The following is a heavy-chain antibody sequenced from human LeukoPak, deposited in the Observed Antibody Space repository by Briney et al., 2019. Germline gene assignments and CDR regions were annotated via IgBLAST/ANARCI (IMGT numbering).Heavy chain of an antibody. J-gene: IGHJ4*02. CDR3: ARESGYNVLFDY. CDR2: IYYSGST. Sequence: SETLSLTCTVSGGSISSYYWSWIRQPPGKGLEWIGYIYYSGSTNYNPSLKSRVTISVDTSKNQFSLKLSSVTGADTAVYYCARESGYNVLFDYWGQGTLVTASS. D-gene: IGHD5-12*01. V-gene: IGHV4-59*12. CDR1: GGSISSYY.